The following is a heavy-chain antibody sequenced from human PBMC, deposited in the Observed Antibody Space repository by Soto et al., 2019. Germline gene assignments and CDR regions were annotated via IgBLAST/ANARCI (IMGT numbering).Heavy chain of an antibody. CDR1: GFTFSSYG. V-gene: IGHV3-30*18. J-gene: IGHJ4*02. CDR2: ISYDGINK. Sequence: QVQLVESGGGVVQPGRSLRLSCAASGFTFSSYGMHWVLQAPGKGLEWVAVISYDGINKYYADSVKGRFTISRDNSKNTLYLQMNSLRAEDTAVYYCAKSVYNWNDGFFDYRGQGTLVTVSS. CDR3: AKSVYNWNDGFFDY. D-gene: IGHD1-1*01.